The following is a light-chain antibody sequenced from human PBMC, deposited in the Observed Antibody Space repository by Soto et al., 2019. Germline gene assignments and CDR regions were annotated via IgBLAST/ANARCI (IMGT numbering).Light chain of an antibody. V-gene: IGKV3-11*01. CDR3: QQRSNWPIT. J-gene: IGKJ5*01. CDR1: QSVPNSR. Sequence: DIVLTQAPDNLSLSPGERATLSCRASQSVPNSRLAWYQQKPGQAPRLLIYDASNRATGIPARFSGSGSGTDFTLTISSLEPEDFAVYYCQQRSNWPITFGQGTRLEI. CDR2: DAS.